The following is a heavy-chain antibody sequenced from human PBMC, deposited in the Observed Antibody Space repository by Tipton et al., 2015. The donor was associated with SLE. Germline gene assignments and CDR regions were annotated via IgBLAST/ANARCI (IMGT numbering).Heavy chain of an antibody. CDR2: IRYDGSNK. D-gene: IGHD6-13*01. CDR3: ATLGSSSWYGGYYYYGMDV. CDR1: GFTFSSSG. Sequence: SLRLSCAASGFTFSSSGMHWVRQAPGKGLEWVAFIRYDGSNKYYADSVKGRFTLSRDNSKNTLYLQMNSLRAEDTAVYYCATLGSSSWYGGYYYYGMDVWGQGTTVTVSS. J-gene: IGHJ6*02. V-gene: IGHV3-30*02.